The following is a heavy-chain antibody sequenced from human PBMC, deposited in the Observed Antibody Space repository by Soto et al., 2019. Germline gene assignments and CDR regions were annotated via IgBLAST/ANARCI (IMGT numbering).Heavy chain of an antibody. CDR2: MYHSGST. J-gene: IGHJ4*02. Sequence: SETLSLTCAVSGGSISSGGYSWSWIRQPPGKGLEWIGYMYHSGSTYYNPSLKSRVTISIDRSKNQFSLKLSSVTAADTAVYYCAREGGDTAMVDFDYWGQGTLVTVSS. V-gene: IGHV4-30-2*01. D-gene: IGHD5-18*01. CDR3: AREGGDTAMVDFDY. CDR1: GGSISSGGYS.